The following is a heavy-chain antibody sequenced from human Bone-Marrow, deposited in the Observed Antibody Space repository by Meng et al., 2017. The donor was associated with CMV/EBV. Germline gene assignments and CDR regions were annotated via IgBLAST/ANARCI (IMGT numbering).Heavy chain of an antibody. CDR2: MYYSGKT. Sequence: SETLSLTCTVSGGSISGYYWSWIRQPPGKGLEWLGYMYYSGKTTYNPSLESRVTISLDTSKNQFSLNLRSVTAADTAVYYCSRVGKDRSGGDCSFDHWGQGKLVTVSS. J-gene: IGHJ4*02. CDR3: SRVGKDRSGGDCSFDH. D-gene: IGHD2-21*01. V-gene: IGHV4-59*01. CDR1: GGSISGYY.